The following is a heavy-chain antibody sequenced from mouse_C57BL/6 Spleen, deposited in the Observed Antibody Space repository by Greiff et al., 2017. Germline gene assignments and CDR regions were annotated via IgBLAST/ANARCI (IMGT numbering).Heavy chain of an antibody. CDR2: ISSGGSYT. V-gene: IGHV5-6*01. J-gene: IGHJ4*01. Sequence: DVQLVESGGDLVKPGGSLKLSCAASGFTFSSYGMSWVRQTPDKRLEWVATISSGGSYTYYPDSVKGRFTISRDNAKNTLYLQMSSLKSEDTAMYYCARSLEAMDYWGTGTSVTVSS. CDR1: GFTFSSYG. CDR3: ARSLEAMDY.